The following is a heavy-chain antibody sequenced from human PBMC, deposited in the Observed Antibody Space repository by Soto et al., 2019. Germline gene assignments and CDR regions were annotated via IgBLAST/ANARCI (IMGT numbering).Heavy chain of an antibody. CDR2: IYPGDSDT. CDR1: GDSFRISL. V-gene: IGHV5-51*01. J-gene: IGHJ6*02. Sequence: GESLNLSDTGPGDSFRISLIGCVRQMPGKGLEWMGIIYPGDSDTRYSPSFQGQVTISADKSISTAYLQWSSLKASDTAMYYCARRGGYSDYYGMDVWGQGTTVTGSS. D-gene: IGHD5-18*01. CDR3: ARRGGYSDYYGMDV.